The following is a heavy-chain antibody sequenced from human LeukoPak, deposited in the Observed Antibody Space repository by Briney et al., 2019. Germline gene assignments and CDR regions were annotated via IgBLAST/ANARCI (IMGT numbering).Heavy chain of an antibody. CDR3: ARGVTMVRGHFDC. CDR2: IIPIFGTA. J-gene: IGHJ4*02. V-gene: IGHV1-69*13. D-gene: IGHD3-10*01. CDR1: GGTFISYA. Sequence: SVKVSCKASGGTFISYAISWVRQAPGQGLEWMGGIIPIFGTANYAQKFQGRVTITADESTSTAYMELSSLRSEDTAVYYCARGVTMVRGHFDCWGQGTLVTVSS.